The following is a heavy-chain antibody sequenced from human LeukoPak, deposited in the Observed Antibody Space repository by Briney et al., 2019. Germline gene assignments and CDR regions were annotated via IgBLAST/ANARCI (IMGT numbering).Heavy chain of an antibody. V-gene: IGHV3-30*04. CDR1: GLTFSSYA. Sequence: GGSLRLSCAASGLTFSSYAMHWVRQAPGKGLEWVAVISYDGSNKYYADSVKGRFTISRDNSKNTLYLQMNSLRAEDTAVYYCARDTVDTAMYYGMDVWGKGTTVTVSS. CDR3: ARDTVDTAMYYGMDV. D-gene: IGHD5-18*01. J-gene: IGHJ6*04. CDR2: ISYDGSNK.